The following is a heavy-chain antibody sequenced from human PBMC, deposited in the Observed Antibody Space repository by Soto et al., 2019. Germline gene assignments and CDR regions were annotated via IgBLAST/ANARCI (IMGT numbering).Heavy chain of an antibody. CDR3: ARGRYCSGGSCPNYYYYGMDV. CDR2: TYYRSKWYN. D-gene: IGHD2-15*01. CDR1: GDSVSSNSAA. V-gene: IGHV6-1*01. Sequence: SQTLSLTCAISGDSVSSNSAAWNWIRQSPSRGLEWLGRTYYRSKWYNDYAVSVKSRITINPDTSKNQFSLQLNSVTPEDTAVYYCARGRYCSGGSCPNYYYYGMDVWGQGTTVTVSS. J-gene: IGHJ6*02.